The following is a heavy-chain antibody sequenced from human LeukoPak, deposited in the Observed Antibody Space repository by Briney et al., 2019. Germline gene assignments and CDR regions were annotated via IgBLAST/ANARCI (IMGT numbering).Heavy chain of an antibody. D-gene: IGHD3-3*01. Sequence: GGSLRLSCAASGFTFSSYTMNWVRQAPGKGLEWVANIKQDGSEKYYVDSVKGRFTISRDNAKNSLYLQMNSLRAEDTAVYYCARDMEDFWSGYPPPYYYYYYMDVWGKGTTVTVSS. V-gene: IGHV3-7*01. J-gene: IGHJ6*03. CDR3: ARDMEDFWSGYPPPYYYYYYMDV. CDR1: GFTFSSYT. CDR2: IKQDGSEK.